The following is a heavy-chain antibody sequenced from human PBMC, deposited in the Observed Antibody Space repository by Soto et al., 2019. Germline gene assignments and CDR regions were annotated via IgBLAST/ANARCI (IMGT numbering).Heavy chain of an antibody. Sequence: SETLSLTCTVSGGSISSPHDYWGWIRKSPGRGLEWIGSIYYTGSSYYNPSLKSRITVSVDTSKNQFSLNLTSVTAADTAVYYCARHGLTAYMAYYFDFWGQGTQVTVPS. CDR3: ARHGLTAYMAYYFDF. D-gene: IGHD3-16*01. CDR1: GGSISSPHDY. CDR2: IYYTGSS. V-gene: IGHV4-39*01. J-gene: IGHJ4*02.